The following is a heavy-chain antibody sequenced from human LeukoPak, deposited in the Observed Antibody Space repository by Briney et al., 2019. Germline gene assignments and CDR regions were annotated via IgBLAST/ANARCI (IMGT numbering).Heavy chain of an antibody. J-gene: IGHJ6*03. Sequence: ASVKVSCKASGYTFTSYGISWVRQAPGQGLEWMGWISAYNGNTNYAQKLQGRVTMTTDTSTSTAYMELRSLRSDDTAVYYCARDTRDDSSGYYSKRYYYYYMDVWGKGTTVTVSS. V-gene: IGHV1-18*01. CDR2: ISAYNGNT. CDR1: GYTFTSYG. D-gene: IGHD3-22*01. CDR3: ARDTRDDSSGYYSKRYYYYYMDV.